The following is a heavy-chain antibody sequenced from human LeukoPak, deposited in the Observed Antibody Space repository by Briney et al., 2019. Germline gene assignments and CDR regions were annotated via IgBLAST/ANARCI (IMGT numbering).Heavy chain of an antibody. CDR3: ARDTGGSGSYYNWFDP. CDR1: GGSIRSYD. J-gene: IGHJ5*02. V-gene: IGHV4-59*01. Sequence: SETLSLTCTVSGGSIRSYDWSWIRQPPGKGLERIGYIYYSGSTNYNPSLKSRVTISVDTSKNQFSLKLSSVTAADTAVYYCARDTGGSGSYYNWFDPWGQGTLVTVSS. CDR2: IYYSGST. D-gene: IGHD3-10*01.